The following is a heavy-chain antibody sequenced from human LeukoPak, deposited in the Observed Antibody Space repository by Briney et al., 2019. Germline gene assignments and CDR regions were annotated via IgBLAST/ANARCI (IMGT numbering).Heavy chain of an antibody. CDR2: TYYSGTT. D-gene: IGHD6-19*01. J-gene: IGHJ3*02. CDR3: ARHLGVAVAADAFDI. CDR1: SGSISSYY. V-gene: IGHV4-59*08. Sequence: SETLSLTCTVSSGSISSYYCSWIRQPPGKGLEWIRYTYYSGTTKYNPSLKSRVTISADTSKNQFSLKLRSLTAADTAVYYCARHLGVAVAADAFDIWGQGTMVTVSS.